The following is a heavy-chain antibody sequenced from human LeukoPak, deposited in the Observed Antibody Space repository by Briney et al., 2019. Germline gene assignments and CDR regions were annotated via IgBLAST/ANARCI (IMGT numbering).Heavy chain of an antibody. V-gene: IGHV3-30*04. Sequence: GSLRLSCAASGFTFSSYAMHWVRQAPGKGLEWVAVISYDGGNKNYADSVKGRFTISRDNTKNSLYLQMNSLRAEDTAVYYCAKDGGSDPDSFDIWGQGTMVTVSS. D-gene: IGHD2-15*01. CDR1: GFTFSSYA. CDR2: ISYDGGNK. CDR3: AKDGGSDPDSFDI. J-gene: IGHJ3*02.